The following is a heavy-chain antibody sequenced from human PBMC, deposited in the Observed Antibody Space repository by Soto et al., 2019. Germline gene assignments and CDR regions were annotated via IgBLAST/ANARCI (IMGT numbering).Heavy chain of an antibody. CDR1: GGSISSYY. Sequence: PEETLSLTCTVSGGSISSYYWSWIRQPPGKGLEWIGYIYYSGSTNYNPSLKSRVTISVDTSKNQFSLKLSSVTAADTAVYYCARQGIAARPSWFDPWGQGTLVTVSS. D-gene: IGHD6-6*01. CDR2: IYYSGST. CDR3: ARQGIAARPSWFDP. V-gene: IGHV4-59*01. J-gene: IGHJ5*02.